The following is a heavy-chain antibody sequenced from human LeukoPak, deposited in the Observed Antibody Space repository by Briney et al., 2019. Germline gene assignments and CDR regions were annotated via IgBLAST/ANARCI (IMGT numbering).Heavy chain of an antibody. V-gene: IGHV1-18*01. Sequence: ASVKVSCKTSGYTFTTHDINWVWQAPGQGLEWMGRVSAYNGYTNYGRRFQGRVTMTKDTSTNTAYMELRSLRSDDTGVYYCARVGTGTRSFDPWGQGTMVTVSS. CDR1: GYTFTTHD. CDR2: VSAYNGYT. J-gene: IGHJ5*02. CDR3: ARVGTGTRSFDP. D-gene: IGHD1/OR15-1a*01.